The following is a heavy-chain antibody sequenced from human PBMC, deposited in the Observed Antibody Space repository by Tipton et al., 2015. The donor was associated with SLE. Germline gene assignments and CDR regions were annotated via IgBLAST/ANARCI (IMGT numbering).Heavy chain of an antibody. J-gene: IGHJ6*02. CDR2: IYYTGRT. CDR1: GGSISSYY. V-gene: IGHV4-59*01. D-gene: IGHD2-2*01. Sequence: LRLSCTVSGGSISSYYWSWIRQPPGKGLEWIGNIYYTGRTNYNPSLKSRVTISLDTSKNQFSLKLSSVTAADTAVYYCARDEIVVIPAASYQYHYGMDVWGQGTTVTVS. CDR3: ARDEIVVIPAASYQYHYGMDV.